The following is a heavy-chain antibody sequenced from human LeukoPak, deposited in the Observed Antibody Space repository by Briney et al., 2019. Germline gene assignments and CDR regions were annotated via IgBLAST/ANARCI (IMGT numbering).Heavy chain of an antibody. Sequence: PGGSLRLSCAASGFPFHNYWMTWVRQAPGKGLEWVANINQDDNEEYYLDSVKGRFTISRDNAETSLFLQMTSLRVEDTAIYYCARGLYGSGRRSLMAHWGPGTLVAVSS. CDR2: INQDDNEE. D-gene: IGHD3-10*01. V-gene: IGHV3-7*01. CDR1: GFPFHNYW. J-gene: IGHJ4*02. CDR3: ARGLYGSGRRSLMAH.